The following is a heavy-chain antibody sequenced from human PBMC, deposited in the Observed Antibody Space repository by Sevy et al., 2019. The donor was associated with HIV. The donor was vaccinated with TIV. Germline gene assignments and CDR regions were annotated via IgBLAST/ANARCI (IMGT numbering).Heavy chain of an antibody. CDR1: GFTFSSYG. Sequence: GSLRLSCAASGFTFSSYGMHWVRQAPGKGLEWVAVISYDGSNEYYADSVKGRFTISRDNSKYTLDLQMNSLRAEDTAVYYCAKEAPGAAGLFDYWGQGTLVTVSS. CDR3: AKEAPGAAGLFDY. V-gene: IGHV3-30*18. D-gene: IGHD6-13*01. CDR2: ISYDGSNE. J-gene: IGHJ4*02.